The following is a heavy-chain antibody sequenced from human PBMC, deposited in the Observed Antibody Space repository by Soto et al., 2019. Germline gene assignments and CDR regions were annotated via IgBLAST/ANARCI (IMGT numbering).Heavy chain of an antibody. CDR1: GYTFTGYY. CDR2: INPNSGGT. V-gene: IGHV1-2*04. D-gene: IGHD3-22*01. J-gene: IGHJ6*02. CDR3: ARATMIGDYYGMDV. Sequence: ASVNVSCKASGYTFTGYYMHWVRQAPGQGLEWMGWINPNSGGTNYAQKFQGWVTMTRDTSISTAYMELSRLRSDDTAVYYCARATMIGDYYGMDVWGQGTTVTVSS.